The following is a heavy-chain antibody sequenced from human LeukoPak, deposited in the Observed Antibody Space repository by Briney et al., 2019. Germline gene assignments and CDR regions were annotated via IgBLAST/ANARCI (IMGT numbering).Heavy chain of an antibody. D-gene: IGHD1-26*01. V-gene: IGHV4-34*01. CDR2: ITHSGSS. CDR1: GVSFSDSY. CDR3: VRGIRSWSRKVLDH. J-gene: IGHJ4*02. Sequence: PSETLSLTCAVTGVSFSDSYWSWIRQPPGKGLEWIGEITHSGSSKYNASLKTRVTISVDTSTNQFSLRMNSVTAADTAVYYCVRGIRSWSRKVLDHWGLGTLVTVSS.